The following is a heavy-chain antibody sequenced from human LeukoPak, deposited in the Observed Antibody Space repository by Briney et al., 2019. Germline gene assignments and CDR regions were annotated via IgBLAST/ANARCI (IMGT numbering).Heavy chain of an antibody. J-gene: IGHJ6*03. D-gene: IGHD4-11*01. CDR2: ILPIFGRA. Sequence: SVKVSCKASGGTFSSYPVSWVRQAPGQGLEWMGGILPIFGRANYAQKFQGRVTITTDESTSTAYMELSSLRSEDTAVYYCAREQTRHRNPSNYAHSYNNIDAWGKRTTVTASS. CDR3: AREQTRHRNPSNYAHSYNNIDA. CDR1: GGTFSSYP. V-gene: IGHV1-69*05.